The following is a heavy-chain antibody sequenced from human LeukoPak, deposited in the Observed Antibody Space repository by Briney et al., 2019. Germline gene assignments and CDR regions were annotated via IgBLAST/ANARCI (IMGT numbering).Heavy chain of an antibody. CDR3: AKAMVPDYYYGMDV. J-gene: IGHJ6*02. CDR1: GFTFSSYA. D-gene: IGHD3-10*01. V-gene: IGHV3-30*04. Sequence: PGRSLRLSCAASGFTFSSYAMHWVRQAPGKGLEWVAVISYDGSNKYYADSVKGRFTISRDNSKNTLYLQMNSLRAEDTAVYYCAKAMVPDYYYGMDVWGQGTTVTVSS. CDR2: ISYDGSNK.